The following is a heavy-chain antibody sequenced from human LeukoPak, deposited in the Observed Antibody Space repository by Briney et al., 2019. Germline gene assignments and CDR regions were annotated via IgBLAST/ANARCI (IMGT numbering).Heavy chain of an antibody. V-gene: IGHV1-46*01. CDR3: ARSTASGTRNWFDP. J-gene: IGHJ5*02. Sequence: GASVKVSCKASGYTFTSYYMHWVRQAPGQGVEWKGIINPSGGNTSYAQKFQVRVAMTRETATRTVYMELSSLRPEDTAVYYCARSTASGTRNWFDPWGQGTLVTVSS. CDR2: INPSGGNT. D-gene: IGHD6-25*01. CDR1: GYTFTSYY.